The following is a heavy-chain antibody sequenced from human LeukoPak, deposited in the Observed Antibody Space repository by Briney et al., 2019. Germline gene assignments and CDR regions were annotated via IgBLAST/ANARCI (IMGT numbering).Heavy chain of an antibody. D-gene: IGHD3-16*02. J-gene: IGHJ4*02. CDR2: INPNSGGT. Sequence: GASVKVSCKASGCTFTGYYMHWVRQAPGQGLEWMGWINPNSGGTNYAQKFQGRVTMTRDTSISTAYMELSRLRSDDTAVYYCARGIMITFGGVIVPYYFDYWGQGTLVTVSS. CDR3: ARGIMITFGGVIVPYYFDY. CDR1: GCTFTGYY. V-gene: IGHV1-2*02.